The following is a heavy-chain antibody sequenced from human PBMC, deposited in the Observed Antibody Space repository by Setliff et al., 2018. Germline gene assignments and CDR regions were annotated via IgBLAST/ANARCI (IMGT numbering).Heavy chain of an antibody. V-gene: IGHV3-74*01. Sequence: GGSLRLSCALSGFTFSSYAMIWVRQAPGKGLVWVSRINSDGSTTSYADSVKGRFTISRDNAKNTLYLQMNSLRAEDTAVYYCARDQVDTAMVGPIDAFDIWGQGTMVTVSS. J-gene: IGHJ3*02. CDR2: INSDGSTT. CDR1: GFTFSSYA. CDR3: ARDQVDTAMVGPIDAFDI. D-gene: IGHD5-18*01.